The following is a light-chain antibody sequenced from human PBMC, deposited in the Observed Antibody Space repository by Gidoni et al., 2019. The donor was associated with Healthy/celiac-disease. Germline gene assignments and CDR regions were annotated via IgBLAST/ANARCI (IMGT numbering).Light chain of an antibody. CDR3: QQYCSSPWT. Sequence: EIGLTQSPGTLSLAPGERATLSGRASQSVSSSYLAWYQQKPGQAPRLLIYGASSRATGIPDRFSGSGSGTDFTLTIRRLEPEDFAVYYCQQYCSSPWTFGQGTKVEIK. V-gene: IGKV3-20*01. J-gene: IGKJ1*01. CDR1: QSVSSSY. CDR2: GAS.